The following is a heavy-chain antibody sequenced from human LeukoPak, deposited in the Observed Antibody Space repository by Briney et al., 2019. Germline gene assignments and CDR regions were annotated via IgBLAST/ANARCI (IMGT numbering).Heavy chain of an antibody. Sequence: SETLSLTCTVSGGSISSSSYYWGWIRQPPGKGLEWIGSIYYSGSTYYNPSLKSRVTISVDTSKNQFSLKLSSVTAADTAVYYCARGLRAGWFDPWGQGTLVTVSS. CDR1: GGSISSSSYY. CDR2: IYYSGST. J-gene: IGHJ5*02. CDR3: ARGLRAGWFDP. V-gene: IGHV4-39*07. D-gene: IGHD2-15*01.